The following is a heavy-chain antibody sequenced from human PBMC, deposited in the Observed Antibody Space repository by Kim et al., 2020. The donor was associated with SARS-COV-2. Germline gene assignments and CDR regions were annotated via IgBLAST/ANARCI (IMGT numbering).Heavy chain of an antibody. J-gene: IGHJ6*03. CDR1: GGSFSGYY. D-gene: IGHD3-10*01. CDR3: ARGPTYYYGSGSRSYYYYMDV. CDR2: INHSGST. V-gene: IGHV4-34*01. Sequence: SETLSLTCADYGGSFSGYYWSWIRQPPGKGLEWIGEINHSGSTNYNPSLKSRVTISVDTSKNQFSLKLSSVTAADTAVYYCARGPTYYYGSGSRSYYYYMDVWGKGTTVTVSS.